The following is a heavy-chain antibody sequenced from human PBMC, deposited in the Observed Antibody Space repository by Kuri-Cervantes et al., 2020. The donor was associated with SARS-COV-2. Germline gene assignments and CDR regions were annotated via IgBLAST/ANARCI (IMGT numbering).Heavy chain of an antibody. V-gene: IGHV4-59*01. CDR1: GGSIRTYY. D-gene: IGHD2-8*01. CDR3: ARLGKNCTNGICNTYHYYYMDV. Sequence: GSLRPSCTVSGGSIRTYYWGWIRQPPGKGLEWLGYIYYSGSTNYNPPLKSRVTVSVDTSKNQFFLKLSSVTAADTAVYYCARLGKNCTNGICNTYHYYYMDVWGKGTTVTVSS. J-gene: IGHJ6*03. CDR2: IYYSGST.